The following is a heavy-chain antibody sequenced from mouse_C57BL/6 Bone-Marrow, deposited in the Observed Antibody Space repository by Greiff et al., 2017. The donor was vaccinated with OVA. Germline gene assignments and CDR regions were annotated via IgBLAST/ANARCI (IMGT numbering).Heavy chain of an antibody. J-gene: IGHJ2*01. CDR2: IHPNSGST. V-gene: IGHV1-64*01. CDR1: GYTFTSYW. D-gene: IGHD4-1*01. CDR3: ARETNWANYFDY. Sequence: QVQLKQPGAELVKPGASVKLSCKASGYTFTSYWMHWVKQRPGQGLEWIGMIHPNSGSTNYNEKFKSKATLTVDKSSSTAYMQLSSLTSEDSAVYYCARETNWANYFDYWGQGTTLTVSS.